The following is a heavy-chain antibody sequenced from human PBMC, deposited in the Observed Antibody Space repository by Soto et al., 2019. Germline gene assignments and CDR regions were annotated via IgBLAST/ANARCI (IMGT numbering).Heavy chain of an antibody. J-gene: IGHJ5*02. CDR1: GGSISSSSYY. CDR2: IYYSGST. V-gene: IGHV4-39*01. Sequence: SETLSLTCTVSGGSISSSSYYWGWIRQPPGKGLEWIGSIYYSGSTYYNPSLKSRVTISVDTSKNQFSLKLSSVTAADTAVYYCARQSLSITMVRGVIGWFDPWGQGTLVTVS. D-gene: IGHD3-10*01. CDR3: ARQSLSITMVRGVIGWFDP.